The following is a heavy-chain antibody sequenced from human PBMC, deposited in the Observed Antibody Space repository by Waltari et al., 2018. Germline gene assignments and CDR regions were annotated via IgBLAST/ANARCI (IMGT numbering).Heavy chain of an antibody. Sequence: QVQLVQSGAEVKKPGASVKVSCKVSGYTLTQLSMHWVRQAPGKGLGWMGGFDSEDGETIYAQKFQGRVTMTEDTSTDTAYMELSSMRSEDTAVYYCATNTVTTQSYYFDYWGQGTLVTVSS. CDR3: ATNTVTTQSYYFDY. CDR1: GYTLTQLS. CDR2: FDSEDGET. V-gene: IGHV1-24*01. J-gene: IGHJ4*02. D-gene: IGHD4-17*01.